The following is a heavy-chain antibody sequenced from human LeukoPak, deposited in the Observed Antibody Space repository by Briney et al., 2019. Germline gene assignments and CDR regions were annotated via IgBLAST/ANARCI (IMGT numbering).Heavy chain of an antibody. Sequence: SETLSLTCTVSGGSISSSSYYWGWIRQPPGKGLEWIGSIYYSGSTYYNPSLKSRVTISVDTSKNQFSLKLSSVTAADTAVYYCARVTYYYDSSGYWFDYWGQGTPVTVSS. CDR2: IYYSGST. V-gene: IGHV4-39*07. CDR3: ARVTYYYDSSGYWFDY. J-gene: IGHJ4*02. CDR1: GGSISSSSYY. D-gene: IGHD3-22*01.